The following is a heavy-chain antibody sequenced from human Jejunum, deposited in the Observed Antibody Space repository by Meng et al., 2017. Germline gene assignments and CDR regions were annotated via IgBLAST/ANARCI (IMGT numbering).Heavy chain of an antibody. CDR2: IYHSGIT. V-gene: IGHV4-4*02. J-gene: IGHJ4*02. CDR1: GGSISSDAW. D-gene: IGHD5-12*01. CDR3: ARGGWSKMDY. Sequence: SETLSLTCAVSGGSISSDAWWSWVRQPPGKGLEWVGLIYHSGITTYNPSLKSRVTILVDKSKNQFSLRLSSVTAADTAVYYCARGGWSKMDYWGQGTLVTVSS.